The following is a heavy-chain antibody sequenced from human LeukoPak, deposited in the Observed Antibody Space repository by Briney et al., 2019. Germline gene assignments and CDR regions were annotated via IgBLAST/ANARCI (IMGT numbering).Heavy chain of an antibody. CDR1: GYTFTSYD. Sequence: ASVKVSCKASGYTFTSYDINWVRRATGQGLEWMGWMNPNSGNTGYAQKFQGRVTMTRNTSISTAYMELSSLRSEDTAVYYCARAGYSSDYYYGMDVWGQGTTVTVSS. J-gene: IGHJ6*02. CDR3: ARAGYSSDYYYGMDV. D-gene: IGHD5-18*01. V-gene: IGHV1-8*01. CDR2: MNPNSGNT.